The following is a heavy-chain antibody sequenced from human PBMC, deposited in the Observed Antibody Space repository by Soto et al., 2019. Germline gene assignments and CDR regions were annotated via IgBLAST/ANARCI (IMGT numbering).Heavy chain of an antibody. CDR3: MSQVRLTGIDY. Sequence: EVQLMESGGGLVQPVGSLRLSCVVSGFTVGDNFMSWVRQAPGKGLEWVSLSYSHGGIGYAASVRGRFTISRDSYENTVSLQMNNLRGEDMAVYYCMSQVRLTGIDYWGQGTLVTVSS. CDR1: GFTVGDNF. D-gene: IGHD3-10*01. V-gene: IGHV3-66*04. J-gene: IGHJ4*02. CDR2: SYSHGGI.